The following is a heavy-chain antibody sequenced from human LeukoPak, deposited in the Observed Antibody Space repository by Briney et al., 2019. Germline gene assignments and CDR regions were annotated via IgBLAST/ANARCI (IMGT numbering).Heavy chain of an antibody. CDR1: GYTLTNYY. J-gene: IGHJ4*02. D-gene: IGHD2-8*01. Sequence: GASVKVSCKASGYTLTNYYMHWVRQAPGQGLEWMGWINPNSGGTNYAQKFQGRVTMSRDTSISTAYMELSSLRSDDTAVYYCAREMAPLDFFDYWGQGTLVTVS. CDR2: INPNSGGT. CDR3: AREMAPLDFFDY. V-gene: IGHV1-2*02.